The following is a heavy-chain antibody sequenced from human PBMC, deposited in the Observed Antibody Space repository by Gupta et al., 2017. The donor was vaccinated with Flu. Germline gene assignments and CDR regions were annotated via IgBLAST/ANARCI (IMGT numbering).Heavy chain of an antibody. CDR3: EKNQGVGRTYYYALDV. CDR2: IRGSGDRI. D-gene: IGHD3-3*01. Sequence: APGRGLEWVSVIRGSGDRIFYADSVEGRFTISRDNSKNTLYLQMNNQRADDAAVYYCEKNQGVGRTYYYALDVWGQGTTVTVSS. V-gene: IGHV3-23*01. J-gene: IGHJ6*02.